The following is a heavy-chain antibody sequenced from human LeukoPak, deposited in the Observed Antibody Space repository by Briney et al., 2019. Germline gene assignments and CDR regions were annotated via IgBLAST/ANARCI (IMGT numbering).Heavy chain of an antibody. J-gene: IGHJ4*02. CDR1: GFSFSSYW. CDR2: IKQDGSQK. V-gene: IGHV3-7*03. Sequence: PGGSLRLSCAASGFSFSSYWMSWVRQAPGKGLEWVANIKQDGSQKYYVDSVKGRFTISRDNAKNSLYLQMNSLRVEDTAVYYCVRGLGTGSYWGQGTLVTVSP. D-gene: IGHD3-9*01. CDR3: VRGLGTGSY.